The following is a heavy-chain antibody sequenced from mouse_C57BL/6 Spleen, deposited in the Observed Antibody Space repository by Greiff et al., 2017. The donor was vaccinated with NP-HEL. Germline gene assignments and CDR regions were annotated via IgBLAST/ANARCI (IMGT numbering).Heavy chain of an antibody. D-gene: IGHD2-5*01. Sequence: EVQLQQSGPVLVKPGASVKMSCKASGYTFTDYYMNWVKQSHGKSLEWIGVINPYNGGTSYNQKFKGKATLTVDKSSSTAYMELNSLTSEDSAVYYCARSFNSNFYFDYWGQGTTLTVSS. CDR1: GYTFTDYY. J-gene: IGHJ2*01. CDR3: ARSFNSNFYFDY. V-gene: IGHV1-19*01. CDR2: INPYNGGT.